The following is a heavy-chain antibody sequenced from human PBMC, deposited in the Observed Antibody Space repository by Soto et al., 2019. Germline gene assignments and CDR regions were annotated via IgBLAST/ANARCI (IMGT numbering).Heavy chain of an antibody. Sequence: GASVKVSCKASGYTFTGYYIHWVRQAPGQGLEWMGWINPNSGATNQAQKFQGRVTMARDTSISTAYMELSRLTSDDTAVYYCARDAVSTIGDFGYWGQGTLVTVSS. CDR3: ARDAVSTIGDFGY. V-gene: IGHV1-2*02. D-gene: IGHD3-16*01. CDR2: INPNSGAT. CDR1: GYTFTGYY. J-gene: IGHJ4*02.